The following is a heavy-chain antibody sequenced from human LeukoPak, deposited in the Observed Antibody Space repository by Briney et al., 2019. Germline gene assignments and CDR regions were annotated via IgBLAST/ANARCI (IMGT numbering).Heavy chain of an antibody. CDR2: ISGSGGST. CDR1: GFTFEDYG. D-gene: IGHD3-10*01. CDR3: AKEPLLWFGEPPDY. Sequence: GGSLRLSCAASGFTFEDYGMSWVRQAPGKGLEWVSAISGSGGSTYYADSVKGRFTISRDNSKNTLYLQMNSLRAEDTAVYYCAKEPLLWFGEPPDYWGQGTLVTVSS. V-gene: IGHV3-23*01. J-gene: IGHJ4*02.